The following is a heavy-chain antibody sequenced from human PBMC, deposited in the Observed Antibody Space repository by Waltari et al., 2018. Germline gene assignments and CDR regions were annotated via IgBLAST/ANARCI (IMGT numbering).Heavy chain of an antibody. CDR2: IKQDGSEK. Sequence: EVQLVESGGGLVQPGGSLRPPHAASGFTFSSHWMSLVRQAPGKGLEWVANIKQDGSEKYYVDSVKGRFTISRDNAKNSLYLQMNSLRAEDTAVYYCAREPRPGWDYYYYYMDVWGKGTTVTVSS. J-gene: IGHJ6*03. CDR3: AREPRPGWDYYYYYMDV. V-gene: IGHV3-7*01. D-gene: IGHD3-16*01. CDR1: GFTFSSHW.